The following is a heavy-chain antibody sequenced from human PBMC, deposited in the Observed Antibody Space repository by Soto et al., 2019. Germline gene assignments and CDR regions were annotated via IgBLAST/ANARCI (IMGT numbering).Heavy chain of an antibody. V-gene: IGHV4-61*01. D-gene: IGHD3-22*01. CDR1: GGSVSSGSYY. Sequence: SETLSLTCTVSGGSVSSGSYYWSWIRQPPGKGLEWIGYIYYSGSTNYNPSLKSRVTISVDTSKNQFSLKLSSVTAADTAVYYCARDGGEGDSSGYYYLLSHGASDIWGQGTMVTVSS. CDR2: IYYSGST. J-gene: IGHJ3*02. CDR3: ARDGGEGDSSGYYYLLSHGASDI.